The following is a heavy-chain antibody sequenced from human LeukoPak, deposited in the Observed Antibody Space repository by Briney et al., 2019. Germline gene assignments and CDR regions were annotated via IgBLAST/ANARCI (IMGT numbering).Heavy chain of an antibody. CDR2: INPKSGGT. Sequence: SVKVSCPASGYTFTGYYMHWVRQAPGQGLEWMGRINPKSGGTNYAQKCQGRVTMTRDTSISSAYMELSRLRSDDTAVYYCARDGTGYCSGGSCYSGASFDYWGQGTLVTVSS. J-gene: IGHJ4*02. D-gene: IGHD2-15*01. V-gene: IGHV1-2*06. CDR1: GYTFTGYY. CDR3: ARDGTGYCSGGSCYSGASFDY.